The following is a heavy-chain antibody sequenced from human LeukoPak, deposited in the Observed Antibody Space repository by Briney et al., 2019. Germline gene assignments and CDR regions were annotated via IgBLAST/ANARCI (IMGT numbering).Heavy chain of an antibody. CDR3: SGESSYFDY. D-gene: IGHD3-16*02. CDR2: IYYSGGT. J-gene: IGHJ4*02. V-gene: IGHV4-30-4*01. CDR1: GGSISSGDYY. Sequence: SQTLSLTCTVSGGSISSGDYYWSWLRQPPGKGLEWIGYIYYSGGTYYNPSLKSRVTISVDTSKNQFSLKLSSVTAADTAVYYCSGESSYFDYWGQGTLVTVSS.